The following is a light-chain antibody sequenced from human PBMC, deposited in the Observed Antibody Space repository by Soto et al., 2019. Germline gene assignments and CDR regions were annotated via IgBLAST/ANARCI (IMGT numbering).Light chain of an antibody. CDR3: QHYNSNSET. CDR1: QTISSW. Sequence: DIQMTQSPSTLYGSVGDRVTITCRASQTISSWLAWYQQKPGKAPKLLIYKPSTLKSGLPSRFSGSGSGTEFTLAISSVQPDDCAFYYCQHYNSNSETFGQRAKIEL. CDR2: KPS. V-gene: IGKV1-5*03. J-gene: IGKJ1*01.